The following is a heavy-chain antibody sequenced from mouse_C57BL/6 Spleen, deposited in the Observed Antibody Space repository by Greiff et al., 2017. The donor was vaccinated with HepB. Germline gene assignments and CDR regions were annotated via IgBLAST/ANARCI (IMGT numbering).Heavy chain of an antibody. D-gene: IGHD1-1*01. CDR3: ARGDGSSPYWYFDV. CDR2: IAPSDSYT. V-gene: IGHV1-59*01. CDR1: GYTFTSYW. J-gene: IGHJ1*03. Sequence: QVQLQQPGAELVRPGTSVKLSCKASGYTFTSYWMHWVKQRPGQGLEWIGVIAPSDSYTNYNQKFKGKATLTVDPSSSTAYMPLSSLTSEDSAVYYCARGDGSSPYWYFDVWGTGTTVTVSS.